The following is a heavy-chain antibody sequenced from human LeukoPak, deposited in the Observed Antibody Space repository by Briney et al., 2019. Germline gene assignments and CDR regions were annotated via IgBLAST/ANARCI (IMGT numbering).Heavy chain of an antibody. CDR2: ISGSSSYI. CDR1: GFTFSSYS. D-gene: IGHD3-22*01. J-gene: IGHJ4*02. CDR3: VSNHYYDSSGYPRPSDY. V-gene: IGHV3-21*01. Sequence: GGSLRLSCAASGFTFSSYSMNWVRQAPGKGLEWVSSISGSSSYIYYADSVKGRFTISRDNAKNSLYLQMNSLRAEDTAVYYCVSNHYYDSSGYPRPSDYWGQGTLVTVSS.